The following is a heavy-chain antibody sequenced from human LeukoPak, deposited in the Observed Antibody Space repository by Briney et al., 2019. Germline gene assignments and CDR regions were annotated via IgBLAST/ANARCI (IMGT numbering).Heavy chain of an antibody. CDR2: ISSSSTTI. CDR1: GHTFSSYS. J-gene: IGHJ4*02. D-gene: IGHD1-26*01. V-gene: IGHV3-48*02. CDR3: ARVMYSGSYYSVDY. Sequence: GGSLRLSCAASGHTFSSYSMNWVRQAPGKGLEWVSYISSSSTTIYYADSVKGRFTISRDNAKKSLYLQMNSLRDEDTAVYYCARVMYSGSYYSVDYWGQGTLVTVSS.